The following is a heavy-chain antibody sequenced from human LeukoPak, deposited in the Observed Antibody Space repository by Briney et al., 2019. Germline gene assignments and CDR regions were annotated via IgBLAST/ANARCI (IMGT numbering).Heavy chain of an antibody. D-gene: IGHD3-9*01. CDR1: GGSISSSSYY. J-gene: IGHJ5*02. CDR2: IYYSWST. V-gene: IGHV4-39*01. Sequence: PSETLSLTCTVSGGSISSSSYYWGWIRQPPGKGLEWIGSIYYSWSTYYNPSPKSRVTISVDTSKNQFSLRLRSVTAADTAVYYCARTYYDILTGYSNWFDPWGQGTLVTVSS. CDR3: ARTYYDILTGYSNWFDP.